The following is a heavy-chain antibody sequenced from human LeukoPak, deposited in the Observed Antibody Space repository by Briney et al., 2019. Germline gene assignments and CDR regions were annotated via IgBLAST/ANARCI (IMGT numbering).Heavy chain of an antibody. CDR3: ARDPGSSGYDYRFDY. CDR1: GFTFSNYV. CDR2: ISYDGSNK. V-gene: IGHV3-30*04. J-gene: IGHJ4*02. Sequence: GGSLRLSCAASGFTFSNYVMHWVRQAPGKGLEWVAVISYDGSNKYYADSVKGRFTISRDNSKNTLYLQMNSLRAEDTAVYYCARDPGSSGYDYRFDYWGQGTLVTVSS. D-gene: IGHD5-12*01.